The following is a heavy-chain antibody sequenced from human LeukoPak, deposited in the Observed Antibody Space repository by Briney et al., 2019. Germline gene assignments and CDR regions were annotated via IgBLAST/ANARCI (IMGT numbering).Heavy chain of an antibody. CDR1: GGTFSSYA. D-gene: IGHD6-13*01. CDR3: ARVSSSSWYDFWSAP. Sequence: ASVKVSCKASGGTFSSYAISWVRQAPGQGLEWMGGIIPIFGTANYAQKFQGRVTITADESTSTAYMELSSLRSEDTAVCYCARVSSSSWYDFWSAPWGQGPLVTVSS. CDR2: IIPIFGTA. V-gene: IGHV1-69*01. J-gene: IGHJ5*02.